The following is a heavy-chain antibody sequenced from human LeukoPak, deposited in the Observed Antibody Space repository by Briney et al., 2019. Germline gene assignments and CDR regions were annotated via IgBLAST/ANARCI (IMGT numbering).Heavy chain of an antibody. D-gene: IGHD3-22*01. V-gene: IGHV3-53*01. J-gene: IGHJ4*02. CDR3: ARGLYYYDSSGYYYY. Sequence: PGGSLRLSCAASGFTVSSNCMSWVRQAPGKGLEWVSVIYYSGSTYYADSVKGRFTISRDNSKNTLYLQMNGLRAEDTAVYYCARGLYYYDSSGYYYYWGQGTLVTVSS. CDR1: GFTVSSNC. CDR2: IYYSGST.